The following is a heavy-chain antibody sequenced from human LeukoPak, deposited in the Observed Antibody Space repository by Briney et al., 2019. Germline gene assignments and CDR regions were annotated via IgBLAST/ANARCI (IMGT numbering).Heavy chain of an antibody. CDR3: ARNYDSSGYYYDAFHI. CDR1: GFTFSNYW. V-gene: IGHV3-7*01. J-gene: IGHJ3*02. D-gene: IGHD3-22*01. Sequence: GGSLRLSCAASGFTFSNYWMSWVRQAPGKGLEWVANIKEDGSAKYYVDSVKGRFTISRDNAKNSLYLQMNSLRVEDTAVYYCARNYDSSGYYYDAFHIWGQGTMVTVSS. CDR2: IKEDGSAK.